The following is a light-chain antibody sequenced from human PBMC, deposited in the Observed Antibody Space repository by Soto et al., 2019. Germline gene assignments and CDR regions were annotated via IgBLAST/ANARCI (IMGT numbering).Light chain of an antibody. CDR1: QSVSSSS. V-gene: IGKV3-20*01. Sequence: EIVLTQSPGTRSLSPGERATLSCRASQSVSSSSLAWYQQKPGQAPRLLIYGTSSRATGIPDRFSGSGSGTDFTLTISRLEPEDFAVYYCQQCDGSPWTFGQGTKVDIK. CDR3: QQCDGSPWT. J-gene: IGKJ1*01. CDR2: GTS.